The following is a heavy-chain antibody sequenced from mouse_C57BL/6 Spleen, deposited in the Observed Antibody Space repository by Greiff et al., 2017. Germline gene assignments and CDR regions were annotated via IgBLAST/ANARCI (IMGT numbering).Heavy chain of an antibody. V-gene: IGHV14-3*01. CDR2: IDPANGNT. J-gene: IGHJ3*01. CDR1: GFNIKNTY. CDR3: ASDDYDEGAGFAY. Sequence: EVQLQESVAELVRPGASVKLSCTASGFNIKNTYMHWVKQRPEQGLEWIGRIDPANGNTKYAPKFQGKATITADTSSNTAYLQRSSLPSEDTAIYYCASDDYDEGAGFAYWGQGTLFTVSA. D-gene: IGHD2-4*01.